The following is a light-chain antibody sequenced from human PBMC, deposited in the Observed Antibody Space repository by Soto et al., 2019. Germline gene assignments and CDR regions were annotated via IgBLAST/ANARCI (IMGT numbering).Light chain of an antibody. CDR3: TSYTSSRNCV. V-gene: IGLV2-18*02. J-gene: IGLJ3*02. CDR1: SSAVGSYNR. CDR2: EVT. Sequence: QSALTQPPSVSGSPGQSVTISCTETSSAVGSYNRVSWYHQPPGTAPKLMIYEVTNRPSGVPNRFSASKSGNTASLTISGLQAEDEADYYCTSYTSSRNCVFGGGNKLTVL.